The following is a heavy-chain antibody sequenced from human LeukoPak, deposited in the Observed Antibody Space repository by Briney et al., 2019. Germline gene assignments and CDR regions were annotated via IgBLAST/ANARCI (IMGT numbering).Heavy chain of an antibody. CDR3: ASPLAVGYCSGGSCYGN. V-gene: IGHV1-69*06. CDR1: GGTFSSYA. Sequence: GASVKVSCKASGGTFSSYAISWVRQAPGQGLEWMGGIIPIFGTANYAQKFQGRVTITADKSTSTAYMELSSLRSEDTAVYYCASPLAVGYCSGGSCYGNWGQGTPVTVSS. CDR2: IIPIFGTA. J-gene: IGHJ4*02. D-gene: IGHD2-15*01.